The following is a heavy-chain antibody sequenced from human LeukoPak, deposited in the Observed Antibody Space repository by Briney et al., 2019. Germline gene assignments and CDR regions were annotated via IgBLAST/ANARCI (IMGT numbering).Heavy chain of an antibody. CDR3: ARMQYCSSTSCYTGYYYYYGMDV. D-gene: IGHD2-2*02. CDR2: INAGNGNT. Sequence: ASVKVSCQASGYTFTSYAMHWVRQAPGQRLEWMGWINAGNGNTKYSQKFQGRVTITRDTSASTAYMELSSLRSEDTAVYYCARMQYCSSTSCYTGYYYYYGMDVWGQGTTVTVSS. CDR1: GYTFTSYA. V-gene: IGHV1-3*01. J-gene: IGHJ6*02.